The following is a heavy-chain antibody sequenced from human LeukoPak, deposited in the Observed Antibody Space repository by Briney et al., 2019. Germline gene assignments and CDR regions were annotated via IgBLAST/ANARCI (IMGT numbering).Heavy chain of an antibody. Sequence: ASVKVSCKASGYTFTSYGISWVRLAPGQGLEWMGWISAYNGNTNYAQKLQGRVTMTTDTSTSTAYMELRSLRSDDTAVYYCARDLYGSGSYYHPADYYYYGMDVWGQGTTVTVSS. CDR2: ISAYNGNT. CDR3: ARDLYGSGSYYHPADYYYYGMDV. CDR1: GYTFTSYG. D-gene: IGHD3-10*01. J-gene: IGHJ6*02. V-gene: IGHV1-18*01.